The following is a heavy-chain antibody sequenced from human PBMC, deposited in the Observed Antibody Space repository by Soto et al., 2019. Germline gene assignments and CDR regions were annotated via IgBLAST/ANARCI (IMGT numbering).Heavy chain of an antibody. V-gene: IGHV1-18*01. D-gene: IGHD4-17*01. CDR2: ISNYNGNT. Sequence: SVKVSCKTSGYSFTTYNISWVRQAPGQGLEWLGRISNYNGNTDYAQKFEGRLVMTTETSTTTAFLELTSLTSDDAAVYYCARTSVVNSLDYWGQGTLVTAPQ. CDR3: ARTSVVNSLDY. CDR1: GYSFTTYN. J-gene: IGHJ4*02.